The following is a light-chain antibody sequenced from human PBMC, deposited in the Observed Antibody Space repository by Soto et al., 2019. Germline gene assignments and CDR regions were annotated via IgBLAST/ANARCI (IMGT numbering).Light chain of an antibody. J-gene: IGKJ3*01. CDR3: PQDLRPLLT. CDR1: QSVDNY. Sequence: DIQITESLSSVAASVRDTVTLTCRASQSVDNYLKWYQQKPGKAPGLLIYAASTLQRGVPSRFSASGSGTDFTLTISSLQPEDFATYCCPQDLRPLLTFGPGTKVDI. CDR2: AAS. V-gene: IGKV1-39*01.